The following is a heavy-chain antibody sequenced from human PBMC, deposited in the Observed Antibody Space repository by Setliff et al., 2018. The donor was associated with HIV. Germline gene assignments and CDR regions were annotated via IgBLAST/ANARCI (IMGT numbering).Heavy chain of an antibody. J-gene: IGHJ5*02. CDR3: ARTKGGSKHGSFWDS. V-gene: IGHV4-39*07. CDR1: GGSISTSRHY. D-gene: IGHD3-10*01. CDR2: IYYTGST. Sequence: PSETLSLTCTVSGGSISTSRHYWGWIRQPPGKGLEWIGSIYYTGSTYYNPSLESRVSISVDLSKNQFSLKLNSVTVADRAVYYCARTKGGSKHGSFWDSWGQGILVTVSS.